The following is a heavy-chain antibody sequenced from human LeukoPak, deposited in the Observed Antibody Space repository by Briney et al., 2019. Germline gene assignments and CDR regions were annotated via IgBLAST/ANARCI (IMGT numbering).Heavy chain of an antibody. J-gene: IGHJ4*02. Sequence: GGSLRLSCAASGFTFSSYWMTWVRQAPGKGLEWVANIKQDGSEKYHVDSVRGRFTISRDNAKNSLYLQMDSLRAEDTAVYYCARDQTPFVWGQGTLVTVSS. V-gene: IGHV3-7*01. CDR2: IKQDGSEK. CDR3: ARDQTPFV. CDR1: GFTFSSYW.